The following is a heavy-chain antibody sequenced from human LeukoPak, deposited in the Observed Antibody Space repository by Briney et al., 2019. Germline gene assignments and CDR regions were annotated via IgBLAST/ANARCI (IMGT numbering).Heavy chain of an antibody. V-gene: IGHV1-2*02. CDR3: ARAGPTIAAAGHFDY. J-gene: IGHJ4*02. D-gene: IGHD6-13*01. CDR1: GYTFTGYY. CDR2: INPNSGGT. Sequence: EASVTVSCKASGYTFTGYYMHWVRQAPGQGLEWMGWINPNSGGTNYAQKFQGRVTMTRDTSISTAYMELSRLRSDDTAVYYCARAGPTIAAAGHFDYWGQGTLVTVSS.